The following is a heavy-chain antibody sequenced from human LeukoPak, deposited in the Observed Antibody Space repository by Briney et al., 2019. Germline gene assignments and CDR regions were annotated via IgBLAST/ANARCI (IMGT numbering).Heavy chain of an antibody. D-gene: IGHD6-19*01. V-gene: IGHV3-21*01. Sequence: GGSLRLSCAASGFTFISSWMTWVRQAPGKGLEWVSSISSSSSYIYYADSVKGRFTISRDNAKNSLYLQMNSLRAEDTAVYYCARGPSSGWYYFDYWGQGTLVTVSS. CDR3: ARGPSSGWYYFDY. CDR2: ISSSSSYI. J-gene: IGHJ4*02. CDR1: GFTFISSW.